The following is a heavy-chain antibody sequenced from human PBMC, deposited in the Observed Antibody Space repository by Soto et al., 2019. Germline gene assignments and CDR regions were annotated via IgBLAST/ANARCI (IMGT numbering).Heavy chain of an antibody. V-gene: IGHV3-30*18. CDR3: AKEGLYKTLDY. CDR1: EFTFKSYG. D-gene: IGHD1-1*01. Sequence: QVQLVESGGGVVQPGRSLSLSCEASEFTFKSYGMHWVRQAPAKGLEWVAVISYDGNNKYYADSVKGRFTISRDIPKNTLYLQLNSLRAEDTAVYYCAKEGLYKTLDYWGQGTLVTVSS. J-gene: IGHJ4*02. CDR2: ISYDGNNK.